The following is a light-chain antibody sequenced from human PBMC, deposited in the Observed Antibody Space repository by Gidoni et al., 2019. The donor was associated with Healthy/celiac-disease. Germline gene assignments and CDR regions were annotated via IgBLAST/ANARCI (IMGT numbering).Light chain of an antibody. Sequence: QSVLSQPPSASGTPGQRVTISCSGSSSNIGSNTVNWYQQLPVTAPKLLIYSNNQRPSGVPDRFSGSKSGTSGSLAISGLQSEDEADYYFAAWDDSLNGRVFGGGTKLTVL. CDR1: SSNIGSNT. CDR3: AAWDDSLNGRV. V-gene: IGLV1-44*01. CDR2: SNN. J-gene: IGLJ3*02.